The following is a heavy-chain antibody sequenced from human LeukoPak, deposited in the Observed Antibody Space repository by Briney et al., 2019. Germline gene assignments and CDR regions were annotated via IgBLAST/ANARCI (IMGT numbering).Heavy chain of an antibody. V-gene: IGHV1-69*01. J-gene: IGHJ4*02. CDR3: ASRLYCTNTRCRNFPFAY. CDR2: IIPIFGTA. CDR1: GGTFSSYA. Sequence: SVKVSCKASGGTFSSYAINWVRQAPGQGLEWMGGIIPIFGTANYAQKFQNRVTITADESTSTAYMELSSLRSEDTAIYYCASRLYCTNTRCRNFPFAYWGQGTLVTVSS. D-gene: IGHD2-2*01.